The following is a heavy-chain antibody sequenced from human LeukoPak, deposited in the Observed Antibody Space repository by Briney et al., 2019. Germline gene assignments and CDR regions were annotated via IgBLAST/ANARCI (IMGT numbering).Heavy chain of an antibody. CDR2: ISSSSSTI. D-gene: IGHD3-16*02. CDR3: ARLDDYVWGSYRLGGNY. Sequence: GGSLRLSCAASGFTFSSYSMNWIRQAPGKGLEWVSYISSSSSTIYYADSVKGRFTISRDNAKNSLYLQMNSLRDEDTAVYYCARLDDYVWGSYRLGGNYWGQGTLVTVSS. V-gene: IGHV3-48*02. CDR1: GFTFSSYS. J-gene: IGHJ4*02.